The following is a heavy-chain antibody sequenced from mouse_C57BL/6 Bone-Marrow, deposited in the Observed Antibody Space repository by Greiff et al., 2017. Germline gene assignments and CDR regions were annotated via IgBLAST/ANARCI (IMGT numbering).Heavy chain of an antibody. CDR1: GYTFTSYG. CDR2: IYPRSGNT. CDR3: ARRWLLRAMYY. V-gene: IGHV1-81*01. Sequence: QVHVKQSGAELARPGASVKLSCKASGYTFTSYGISWVTQRTGQGLEWIGEIYPRSGNTYYNEKFKGKATLTADKSSSTAYMELRSLTSEDSSVYFCARRWLLRAMYYWGQGTSVTVSS. J-gene: IGHJ4*01. D-gene: IGHD2-3*01.